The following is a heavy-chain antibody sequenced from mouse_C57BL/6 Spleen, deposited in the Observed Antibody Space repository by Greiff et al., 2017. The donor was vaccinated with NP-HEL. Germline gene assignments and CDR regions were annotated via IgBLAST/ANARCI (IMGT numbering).Heavy chain of an antibody. Sequence: EVQLQQSGPELVKPGASVKMSCKASGYTFTDYNMHWVKQSHGKSLEWIGYINPNNGGTSYNQKFKGKATLTVNKSSSTAYMELRSLTSEDSAVYDCARNDGYYAWFAYWGQGTLVTVSA. V-gene: IGHV1-22*01. D-gene: IGHD2-3*01. CDR3: ARNDGYYAWFAY. CDR2: INPNNGGT. J-gene: IGHJ3*01. CDR1: GYTFTDYN.